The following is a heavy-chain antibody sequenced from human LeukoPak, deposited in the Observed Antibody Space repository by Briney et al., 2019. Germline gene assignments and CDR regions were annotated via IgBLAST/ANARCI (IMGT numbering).Heavy chain of an antibody. J-gene: IGHJ4*02. Sequence: PGGSLRLSCAASGFTFSSYGMHWVRQAPGKGLEWVAFIRYDGSNKYYADSVKGRFTISRDNAKNTLSLQMNSLRAEDTGLYYCARADGSQYGLKDYWGQGTLVTVSS. CDR1: GFTFSSYG. V-gene: IGHV3-30*02. CDR2: IRYDGSNK. D-gene: IGHD1-26*01. CDR3: ARADGSQYGLKDY.